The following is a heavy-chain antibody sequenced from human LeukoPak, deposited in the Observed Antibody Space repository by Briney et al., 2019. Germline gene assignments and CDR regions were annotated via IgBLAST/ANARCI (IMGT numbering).Heavy chain of an antibody. V-gene: IGHV4-4*07. D-gene: IGHD4-23*01. CDR1: GGSISSYY. CDR3: ARGHGGNTHFDY. Sequence: SETLSLTCTVSGGSISSYYCNWIRQPAGKGLEWIGRIHTSGSTNYNSSLKSRVTMSVDTSTNQFSLKLSSVTAADTAVYYCARGHGGNTHFDYWGQGTLVTVSS. J-gene: IGHJ4*02. CDR2: IHTSGST.